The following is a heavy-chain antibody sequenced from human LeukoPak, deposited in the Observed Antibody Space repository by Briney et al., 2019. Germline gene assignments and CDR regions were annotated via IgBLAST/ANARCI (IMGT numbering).Heavy chain of an antibody. J-gene: IGHJ6*03. CDR2: ISPSGGST. CDR3: ARDLSVWDHYYYMDV. V-gene: IGHV1-46*01. CDR1: GYTFTSNY. Sequence: ASVTVSCKAFGYTFTSNYMHWLRQAPGQGPEGMGVISPSGGSTTYAQKFQGRVTLTRDMSTSTDYLELSSLRSEDTAVYYCARDLSVWDHYYYMDVWGKGTTVTVSS. D-gene: IGHD1-26*01.